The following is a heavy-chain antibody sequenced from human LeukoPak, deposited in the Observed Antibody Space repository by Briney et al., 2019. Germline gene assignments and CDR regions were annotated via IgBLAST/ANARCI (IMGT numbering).Heavy chain of an antibody. D-gene: IGHD3-10*01. CDR2: IYYSGSI. V-gene: IGHV4-59*11. J-gene: IGHJ6*03. CDR3: ARVRRQELGYYYYYMDV. CDR1: GGSISSHY. Sequence: PSETLSLTCTVSGGSISSHYWSWIRQPPGKGLEWIGYIYYSGSINYNPSLKSRVTISVDTSKNQFSLKLSSVTAADTAVYYCARVRRQELGYYYYYMDVWGKGTTVTVSS.